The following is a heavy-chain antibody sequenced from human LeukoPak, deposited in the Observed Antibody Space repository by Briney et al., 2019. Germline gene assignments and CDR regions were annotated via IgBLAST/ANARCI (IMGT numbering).Heavy chain of an antibody. CDR2: IYWNDDK. CDR1: GFSLRTSGVG. J-gene: IGHJ4*02. D-gene: IGHD3-22*01. CDR3: AHTFYDSSVGPFDY. Sequence: SGPTLVNPTQTLTLSCTCSGFSLRTSGVGVGWIRQPPGKALEWLALIYWNDDKRYSPSLKSRLTLTKDTSKNQVVLTMTNMDPVDTATYYCAHTFYDSSVGPFDYWGQGTLVTVSS. V-gene: IGHV2-5*01.